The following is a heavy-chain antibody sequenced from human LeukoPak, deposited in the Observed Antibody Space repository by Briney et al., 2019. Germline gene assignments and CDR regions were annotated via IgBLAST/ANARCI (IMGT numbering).Heavy chain of an antibody. CDR1: GCSISTYY. V-gene: IGHV4-4*09. J-gene: IGHJ5*02. CDR3: ARHDCGGDCYSGGWFDP. Sequence: SETLSLTCTVSGCSISTYYWNWIRQPPGKGLEWIGYINTSGSTNYNPYLKCRVTIPVDASKDQFSLKLSSVTAAVTAVYYCARHDCGGDCYSGGWFDPWGEGTLVTLSS. D-gene: IGHD2-21*02. CDR2: INTSGST.